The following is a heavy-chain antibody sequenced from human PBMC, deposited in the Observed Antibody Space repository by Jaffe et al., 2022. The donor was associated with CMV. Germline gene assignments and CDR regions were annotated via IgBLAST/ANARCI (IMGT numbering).Heavy chain of an antibody. CDR1: GYTFTGYY. Sequence: QVQLVQSGAEVKKPGASVKVSCKASGYTFTGYYMHWVRQAPGQGLEWMGWINPNSGGTNYAQKFQGRVTMTRDTSISTAYMELSRLRSDDTAVYYCARELPTPYYYDSSGSQGWFDPWGQGTLVTVSS. CDR3: ARELPTPYYYDSSGSQGWFDP. J-gene: IGHJ5*02. V-gene: IGHV1-2*02. D-gene: IGHD3-22*01. CDR2: INPNSGGT.